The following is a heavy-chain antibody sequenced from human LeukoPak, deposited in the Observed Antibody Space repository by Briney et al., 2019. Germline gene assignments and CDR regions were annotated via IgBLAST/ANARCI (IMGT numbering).Heavy chain of an antibody. CDR2: ITGSGDST. CDR1: GFTFSNYA. D-gene: IGHD6-13*01. J-gene: IGHJ4*02. Sequence: GGSLRLSCTASGFTFSNYAMSWVRQAPGKGLEWVSTITGSGDSTYNADSVKGRFTISRDNSDNTMNLQMNSLSAEDTAVYYCAKGGLWYGKHDHWGQGTLVTVSS. V-gene: IGHV3-23*01. CDR3: AKGGLWYGKHDH.